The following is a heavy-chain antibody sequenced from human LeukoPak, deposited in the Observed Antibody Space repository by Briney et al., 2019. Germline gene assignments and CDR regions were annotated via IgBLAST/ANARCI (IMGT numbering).Heavy chain of an antibody. CDR2: INAGNGNR. CDR3: ARAPYSSGWWYNWFDP. J-gene: IGHJ5*02. CDR1: GYTLTSYA. V-gene: IGHV1-3*01. Sequence: ASVKVSCKASGYTLTSYALHWVRQARGQRLEWMGGINAGNGNRKYSQKFQGRVTITRDTSASTAYLELSSLRSEDTAVYYCARAPYSSGWWYNWFDPWGQGTLVTVSS. D-gene: IGHD6-19*01.